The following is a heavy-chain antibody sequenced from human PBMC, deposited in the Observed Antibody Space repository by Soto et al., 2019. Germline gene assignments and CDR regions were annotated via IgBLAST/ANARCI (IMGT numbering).Heavy chain of an antibody. Sequence: SVKVSCKASGGTFSSYAISWVRQAPGQGLEWMGGIIPIFGAANYAQKFQGRVTITADESTSTAYMELSSLRSEDTAVYYCASSPSVYCSGGSCYSNPFDYWGQGTLVTVSS. D-gene: IGHD2-15*01. CDR2: IIPIFGAA. V-gene: IGHV1-69*13. J-gene: IGHJ4*02. CDR1: GGTFSSYA. CDR3: ASSPSVYCSGGSCYSNPFDY.